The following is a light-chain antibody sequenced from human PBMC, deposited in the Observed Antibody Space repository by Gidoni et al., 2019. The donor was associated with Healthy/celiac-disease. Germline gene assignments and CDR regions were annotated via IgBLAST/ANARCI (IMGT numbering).Light chain of an antibody. CDR1: QSIGSS. CDR3: HQSSRLPWT. Sequence: DIVLTQSPAFQSVTPKEKVTITCRASQSIGSSLHWYQQKPDQSPKLLIKYASQSFSGVPSRFSGSGSGTDFTLTINGLEAEDAATYYCHQSSRLPWTFGQGTKVEIK. J-gene: IGKJ1*01. CDR2: YAS. V-gene: IGKV6-21*01.